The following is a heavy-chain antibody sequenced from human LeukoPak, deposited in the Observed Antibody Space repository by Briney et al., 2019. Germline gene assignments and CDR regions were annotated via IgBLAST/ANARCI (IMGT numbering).Heavy chain of an antibody. V-gene: IGHV3-23*01. CDR2: ISGSGGST. Sequence: PGGSLRLSCAASDFSLSSFWMSWVRQAPGKGLEWVSAISGSGGSTYYADSVKGRFTISRDNSKNTLYLQMNSLRAEDTAVYYCAKDQGYYGSGSYQDYWGQGTLVTVSS. J-gene: IGHJ4*02. CDR1: DFSLSSFW. D-gene: IGHD3-10*01. CDR3: AKDQGYYGSGSYQDY.